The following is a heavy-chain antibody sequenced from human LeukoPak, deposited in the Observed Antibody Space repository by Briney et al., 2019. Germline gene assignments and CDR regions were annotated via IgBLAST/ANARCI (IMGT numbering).Heavy chain of an antibody. V-gene: IGHV1-46*01. CDR2: ISPSGGST. CDR1: GYTFTSYY. CDR3: ARGGPTWDSSGHYSHYDY. J-gene: IGHJ4*02. D-gene: IGHD3-22*01. Sequence: GASVKVSCKASGYTFTSYYMHWVRQAPGQGLEWMGIISPSGGSTSYAQKFQGRVTMTRDTSTSTVYMELSSLRSEDTAVYYCARGGPTWDSSGHYSHYDYWGQGMLVTVSS.